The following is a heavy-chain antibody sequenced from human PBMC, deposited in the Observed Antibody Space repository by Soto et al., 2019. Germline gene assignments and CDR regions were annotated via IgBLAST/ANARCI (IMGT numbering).Heavy chain of an antibody. D-gene: IGHD3-22*01. CDR3: ARPTHYYDSSGPPAY. J-gene: IGHJ4*02. V-gene: IGHV3-48*01. Sequence: GGSLRLSCASSGFTFSSYSMNLVRQAPGKGLEWVSYISSSSSTIFYTDSVKGRFTVSRDNAKNSLYLQMNSLRAEDTAVYYCARPTHYYDSSGPPAYWGQGTLVTVSS. CDR1: GFTFSSYS. CDR2: ISSSSSTI.